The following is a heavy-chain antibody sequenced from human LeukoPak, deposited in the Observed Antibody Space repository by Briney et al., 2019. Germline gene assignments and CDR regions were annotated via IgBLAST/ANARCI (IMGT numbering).Heavy chain of an antibody. V-gene: IGHV3-23*01. CDR2: ISGSGGST. CDR1: RFTFSSYA. D-gene: IGHD5-12*01. CDR3: AKGAREYSGYDDYFDY. Sequence: GGSLRLSFAASRFTFSSYAMSWVRQAPGKGLEWVSAISGSGGSTYYADSVKGRFTISRDNSKNTLYLQMNSLRAEDTAVYYCAKGAREYSGYDDYFDYWGQGTLVTVSS. J-gene: IGHJ4*02.